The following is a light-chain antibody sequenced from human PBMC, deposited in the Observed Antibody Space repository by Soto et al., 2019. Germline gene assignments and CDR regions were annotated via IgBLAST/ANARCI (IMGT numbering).Light chain of an antibody. V-gene: IGKV1-13*02. J-gene: IGKJ4*01. CDR1: QGISSA. Sequence: AIQLTQSPSSLSASVGDRVTITCRASQGISSALAWHQQKPGKAPKLLIYDASSLESVVPSRFSGRGSGTDFTLTISSLQPEDFATYYGQQFNSYPLTFGGGTKVESK. CDR3: QQFNSYPLT. CDR2: DAS.